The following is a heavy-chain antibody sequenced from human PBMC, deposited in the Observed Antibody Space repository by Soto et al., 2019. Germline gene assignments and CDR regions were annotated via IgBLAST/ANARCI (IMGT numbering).Heavy chain of an antibody. V-gene: IGHV3-23*01. D-gene: IGHD3-9*01. J-gene: IGHJ6*02. Sequence: GGSLRLSCAASGFTFSSYAMSWVRQAPGKGLEWVSAISGSGGSTYYADSVKGRFTISRDNSKNTLYLQMNSLRAEDTAVYYCAKVGGHYDILTGYSFYYYYGMDVWGQGTTVTASS. CDR2: ISGSGGST. CDR3: AKVGGHYDILTGYSFYYYYGMDV. CDR1: GFTFSSYA.